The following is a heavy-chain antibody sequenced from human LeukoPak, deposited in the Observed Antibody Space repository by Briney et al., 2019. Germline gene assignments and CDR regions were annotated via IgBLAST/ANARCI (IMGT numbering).Heavy chain of an antibody. CDR1: GYTFTGYY. J-gene: IGHJ4*02. CDR2: INPNSGST. V-gene: IGHV1-2*02. D-gene: IGHD5-24*01. CDR3: ARARTRNFFDL. Sequence: VASVKVSCKASGYTFTGYYMHWVRQAPGQGLEWMGWINPNSGSTIYAQEFQGRVTLTRDTSIGTGYMELRSLRSDDTAMYYCARARTRNFFDLWGQGTLVTVSS.